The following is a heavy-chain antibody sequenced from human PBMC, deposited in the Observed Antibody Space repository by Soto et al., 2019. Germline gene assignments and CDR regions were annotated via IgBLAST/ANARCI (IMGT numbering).Heavy chain of an antibody. V-gene: IGHV3-23*01. CDR1: GFTFSSYA. J-gene: IGHJ4*02. CDR3: AKDLDGQLGYHDY. D-gene: IGHD6-6*01. Sequence: GGSLRLSCAASGFTFSSYAMSWVRQAPGKGLEWVSAISGSGGSTYYADSVKGRFTISRDNSKNTLYLQTNSLRAEDTAVYYCAKDLDGQLGYHDYWGQGTLVTVSS. CDR2: ISGSGGST.